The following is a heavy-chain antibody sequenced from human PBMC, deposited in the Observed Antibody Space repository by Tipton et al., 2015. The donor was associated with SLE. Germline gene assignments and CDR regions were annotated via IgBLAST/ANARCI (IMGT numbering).Heavy chain of an antibody. Sequence: SLRLSCTVSGGSISSNTWWNWVRQPPGMGLEWIGEVFRGGSTNYSPSLESRVTITVDMSKNQFSLRLISVTAADTAVYYCARGCSSSTCEPFYFFGMDVWGQGTTVTVSS. CDR3: ARGCSSSTCEPFYFFGMDV. CDR2: VFRGGST. D-gene: IGHD2-2*01. V-gene: IGHV4-4*02. J-gene: IGHJ6*02. CDR1: GGSISSNTW.